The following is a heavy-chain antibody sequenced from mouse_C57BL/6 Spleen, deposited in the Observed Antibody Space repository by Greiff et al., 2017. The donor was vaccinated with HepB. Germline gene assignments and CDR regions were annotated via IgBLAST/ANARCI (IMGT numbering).Heavy chain of an antibody. CDR1: GYTFTSYW. Sequence: VQLQQPGAELVKPGASVKLSCKASGYTFTSYWMHWVKQRPGQGLEWIGMIHPNSGSTNYNEKFKSKATLTVDKSSSTAYMQLSSLTSEDSAVYYCAKGSTMTYYFDYWGQGTTLTVSS. CDR3: AKGSTMTYYFDY. J-gene: IGHJ2*01. CDR2: IHPNSGST. V-gene: IGHV1-64*01. D-gene: IGHD2-4*01.